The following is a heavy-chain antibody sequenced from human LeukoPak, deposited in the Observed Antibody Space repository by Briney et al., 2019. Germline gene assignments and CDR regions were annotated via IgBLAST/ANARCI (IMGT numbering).Heavy chain of an antibody. Sequence: SETLSLTCTVSGGSISSYYWSWIRQPPGKGLEWIGYIYHSGSTNYNPSLKSRVTISVDTSKNQFSLKLSSVTAADTAVYYCARLGEYGDYAGYFDYWGQGTLVTVSS. D-gene: IGHD4-17*01. J-gene: IGHJ4*02. CDR1: GGSISSYY. V-gene: IGHV4-59*08. CDR2: IYHSGST. CDR3: ARLGEYGDYAGYFDY.